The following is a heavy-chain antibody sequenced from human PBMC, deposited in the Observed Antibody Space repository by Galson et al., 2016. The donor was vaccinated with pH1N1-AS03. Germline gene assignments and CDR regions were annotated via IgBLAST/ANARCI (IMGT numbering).Heavy chain of an antibody. CDR3: ARAQHPDIVGVTGGWFDP. V-gene: IGHV1-69*13. D-gene: IGHD1-26*01. CDR2: IISTFGTT. CDR1: GGTFNTYA. J-gene: IGHJ5*02. Sequence: SVKVSCKASGGTFNTYAISWVRQAPGQGLEWMGGIISTFGTTNQAQKFQGRVTITADESTSSVYRELSSLRSEDTAVYYCARAQHPDIVGVTGGWFDPWGQGTLVTVSS.